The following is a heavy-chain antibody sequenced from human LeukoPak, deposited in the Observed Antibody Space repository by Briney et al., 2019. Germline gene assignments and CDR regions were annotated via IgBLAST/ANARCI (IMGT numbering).Heavy chain of an antibody. D-gene: IGHD1-26*01. J-gene: IGHJ4*02. V-gene: IGHV5-51*01. CDR3: ARSPRGGGSYNNSFAY. CDR2: IYPGDSDT. CDR1: GYSFTSYW. Sequence: GESLKISCKGSGYSFTSYWIGWVRQMPGKGLEWMGIIYPGDSDTRYSPSFQGQVTISADKSISTAYPQWSSLKASDTAMYYCARSPRGGGSYNNSFAYGAQGPLATVS.